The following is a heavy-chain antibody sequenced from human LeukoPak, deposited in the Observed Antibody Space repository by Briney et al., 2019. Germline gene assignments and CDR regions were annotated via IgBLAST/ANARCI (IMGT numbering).Heavy chain of an antibody. V-gene: IGHV3-74*01. Sequence: GGSLRLSCAASGFTFSSYWMHWVRQAPGKGLVWVSRINSDGSSTSYADSVKGRFTISRDNAKNTLYLQMNSLRAEDTAVYYCAKDGLWFGELLYTDYWGQGTLVTVSS. J-gene: IGHJ4*02. D-gene: IGHD3-10*01. CDR2: INSDGSST. CDR1: GFTFSSYW. CDR3: AKDGLWFGELLYTDY.